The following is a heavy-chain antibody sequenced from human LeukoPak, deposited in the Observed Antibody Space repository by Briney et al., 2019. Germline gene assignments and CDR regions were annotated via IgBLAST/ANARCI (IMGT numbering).Heavy chain of an antibody. V-gene: IGHV3-21*01. D-gene: IGHD6-19*01. CDR3: ASHGWDAFDI. J-gene: IGHJ3*02. Sequence: GGSLRLSCAASGFTLSSYSMNGVHQAPGKGLEGGSSIISSSSYIYYADSVKGRFTISRDNAKNSLYLQMNSLRAEDTAVYYCASHGWDAFDISRQGTMVTVSS. CDR2: IISSSSYI. CDR1: GFTLSSYS.